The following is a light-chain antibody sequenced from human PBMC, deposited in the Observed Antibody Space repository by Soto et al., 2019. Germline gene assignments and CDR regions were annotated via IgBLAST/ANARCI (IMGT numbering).Light chain of an antibody. CDR2: SNN. Sequence: QSVLTQPPSASGTPGQRVTISCSGSSSNAGSNTVNWYQHLPGTAPKLLIYSNNQRPSGVPDRFSASKSGTSASLAISGLQSEDEADYYCAAWDDSLNGHVFGTGTKVTVL. J-gene: IGLJ1*01. V-gene: IGLV1-44*01. CDR1: SSNAGSNT. CDR3: AAWDDSLNGHV.